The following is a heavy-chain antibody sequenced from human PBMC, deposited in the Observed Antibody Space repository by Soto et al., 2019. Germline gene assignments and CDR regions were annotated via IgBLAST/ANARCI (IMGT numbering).Heavy chain of an antibody. CDR2: ISGSGGST. D-gene: IGHD1-20*01. V-gene: IGHV3-23*01. J-gene: IGHJ6*02. CDR1: GCHFGSYA. CDR3: AKQIYNRNDFYYGMDC. Sequence: GVSKSLSCTASGCHFGSYAMSWVRHAPGKGLEWVSAISGSGGSTYYADSVKGRFTISRDNSKNTLYLQMNSLRAEDTAVYYCAKQIYNRNDFYYGMDCWGQGTTVTVSS.